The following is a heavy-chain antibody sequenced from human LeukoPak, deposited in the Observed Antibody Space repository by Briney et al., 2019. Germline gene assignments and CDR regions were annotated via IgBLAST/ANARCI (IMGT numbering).Heavy chain of an antibody. V-gene: IGHV4-59*08. CDR3: ARSAIDAFDI. Sequence: SETLSLTCTVSGASINNNFWTWIRQPPGKGLEWIGYIYSSGSANYNPSLKSRVSISVDTSKNQFSLKLSSVTAADTAVYYCARSAIDAFDIWGQGTMVTVSS. CDR1: GASINNNF. D-gene: IGHD6-25*01. CDR2: IYSSGSA. J-gene: IGHJ3*02.